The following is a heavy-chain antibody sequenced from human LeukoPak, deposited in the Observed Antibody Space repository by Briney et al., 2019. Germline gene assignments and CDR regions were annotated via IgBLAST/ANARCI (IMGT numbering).Heavy chain of an antibody. D-gene: IGHD2-15*01. V-gene: IGHV3-74*01. Sequence: PGGALRLSCAASVFTFRSYWMHWVRQPPGKGLVWVSRINKYRSFTTYADCVKGPFTSSRATAKTTLSLQMNNLRAEDTAVYYRASTLRSPEFAPWGQGSLVTVSS. CDR2: INKYRSFT. J-gene: IGHJ5*02. CDR3: ASTLRSPEFAP. CDR1: VFTFRSYW.